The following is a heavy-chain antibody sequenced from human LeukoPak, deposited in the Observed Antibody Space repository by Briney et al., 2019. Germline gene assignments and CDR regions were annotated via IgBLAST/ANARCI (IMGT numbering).Heavy chain of an antibody. Sequence: SETLSLTCAVYGGSFSGYYWSWIRQPPGKGLEWIGEINHSGSTNYNPSLKSRVTISVDTSKNQFSLKLTSVTAADTAVYYCASDSISMNAFDAWGQGTLVTASS. CDR3: ASDSISMNAFDA. V-gene: IGHV4-34*01. CDR2: INHSGST. D-gene: IGHD3-22*01. J-gene: IGHJ3*01. CDR1: GGSFSGYY.